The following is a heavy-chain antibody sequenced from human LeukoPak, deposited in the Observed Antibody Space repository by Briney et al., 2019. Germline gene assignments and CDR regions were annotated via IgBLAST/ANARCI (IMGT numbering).Heavy chain of an antibody. CDR3: AKGLLRYFDWLHF. V-gene: IGHV3-23*01. CDR2: ISGRGGST. Sequence: PGGSLRLSCAASGFTFSSYVMQLVRQAPGKGLEGVSAISGRGGSTYYADSVKGRFTISRDNSKNTLYLQMNSLRAEDTAVYYCAKGLLRYFDWLHFWGQGTLVTVSS. J-gene: IGHJ4*02. CDR1: GFTFSSYV. D-gene: IGHD3-9*01.